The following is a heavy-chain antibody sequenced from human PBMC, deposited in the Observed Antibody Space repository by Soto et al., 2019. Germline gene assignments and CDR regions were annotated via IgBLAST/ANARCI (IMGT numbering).Heavy chain of an antibody. CDR2: IYYSGST. J-gene: IGHJ3*02. CDR3: ARDTPEGYDYVGAFDI. Sequence: KHSETMSLTCTVSGCSISSYYWSWIRQPPGKGLEWIGYIYYSGSTNYNPSLKSRVTISVDTSKNQFSLKLSSVTAADTAVYYCARDTPEGYDYVGAFDIWGQGTMVTVSS. CDR1: GCSISSYY. V-gene: IGHV4-59*01. D-gene: IGHD5-12*01.